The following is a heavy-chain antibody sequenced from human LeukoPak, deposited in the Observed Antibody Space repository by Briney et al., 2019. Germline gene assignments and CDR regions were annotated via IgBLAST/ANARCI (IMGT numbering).Heavy chain of an antibody. CDR1: GYSISSGNY. J-gene: IGHJ4*02. Sequence: PSETLSLTCTVSGYSISSGNYWGWIRQPPGKGPEWIGSIYHSGSTYYNPSLKSRVSISVDTSKNQFSLRLSSVTAADTAVYYCARDGDFYYFDYWGQGTLVTVPS. CDR2: IYHSGST. V-gene: IGHV4-38-2*02. CDR3: ARDGDFYYFDY.